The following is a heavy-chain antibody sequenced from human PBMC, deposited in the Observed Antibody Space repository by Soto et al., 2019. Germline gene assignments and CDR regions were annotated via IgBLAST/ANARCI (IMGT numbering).Heavy chain of an antibody. V-gene: IGHV4-34*01. CDR3: ARRLLRFLEWLPRKDAFDI. CDR2: INHSGST. Sequence: SETLSLTCAVYGGSFSGYYWSWIRQPPGKGLEWIGEINHSGSTNYNPSLKSRVTISVDTSKNQFSLKLSSATAADTAVYYCARRLLRFLEWLPRKDAFDIWGQGTMVTVSS. D-gene: IGHD3-3*01. J-gene: IGHJ3*02. CDR1: GGSFSGYY.